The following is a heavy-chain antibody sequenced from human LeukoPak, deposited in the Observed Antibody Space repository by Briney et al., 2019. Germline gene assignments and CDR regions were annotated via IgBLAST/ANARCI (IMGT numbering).Heavy chain of an antibody. J-gene: IGHJ5*02. D-gene: IGHD3-10*01. CDR3: ARAAYGSGSYYHWFDP. CDR2: INHSGST. V-gene: IGHV4-34*01. CDR1: GRSFSGYY. Sequence: PSETLSLTCAVYGRSFSGYYWSWIRQPPGKGLEWIGEINHSGSTNYNPSLKSRVTISVDTSKNQFSLKLSSVTAADTAVYYCARAAYGSGSYYHWFDPWGQGTLVTVSS.